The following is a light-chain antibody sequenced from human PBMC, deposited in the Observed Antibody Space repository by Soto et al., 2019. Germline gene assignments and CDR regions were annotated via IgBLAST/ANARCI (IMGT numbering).Light chain of an antibody. Sequence: EILMTQSPGTLSVSPGERATLSCGASQSVSSNLAWYQQKPGQAPRLLIYGASTRATGIPARFSGSGSGTEFTLTISSLQSEDFAVYYCQQYHNWVTFGGGTKVDI. J-gene: IGKJ4*01. CDR1: QSVSSN. CDR2: GAS. V-gene: IGKV3D-15*01. CDR3: QQYHNWVT.